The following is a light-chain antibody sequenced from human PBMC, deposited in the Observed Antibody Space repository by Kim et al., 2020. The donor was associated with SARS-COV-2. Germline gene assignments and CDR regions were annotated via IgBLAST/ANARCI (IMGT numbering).Light chain of an antibody. CDR2: GNT. J-gene: IGLJ3*02. V-gene: IGLV1-40*01. Sequence: QTVSITGTGTSSNSGAGSDVHWYQNLRGTGPKLLISGNTNRPSGVRDRFAGSKSGTSASLVISGLQAEEEADYYCQSYDSSLSGRVFGGGTRLTVL. CDR1: SSNSGAGSD. CDR3: QSYDSSLSGRV.